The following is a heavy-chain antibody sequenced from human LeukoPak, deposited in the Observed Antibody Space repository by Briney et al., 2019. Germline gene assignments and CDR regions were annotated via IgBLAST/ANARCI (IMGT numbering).Heavy chain of an antibody. CDR2: ITGSGGTT. D-gene: IGHD1-14*01. J-gene: IGHJ4*02. CDR3: AKGGSFSEGNIDY. V-gene: IGHV3-23*01. CDR1: GFTFNNYA. Sequence: GGSLRLSCAASGFTFNNYAMSWVRQAPGEGLEWVSAITGSGGTTYCADSVKGRFTISRDNSKNTLYLQMNSLRAEDTAVYYCAKGGSFSEGNIDYWGQGTLVTVSS.